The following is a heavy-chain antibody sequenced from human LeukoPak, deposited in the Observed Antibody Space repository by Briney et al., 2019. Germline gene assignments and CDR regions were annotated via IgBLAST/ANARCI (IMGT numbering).Heavy chain of an antibody. CDR1: GFTFRNYW. CDR2: MRGDGTKT. J-gene: IGHJ4*02. CDR3: ARDTVSAFDF. V-gene: IGHV3-74*03. Sequence: GGSLRLSCAASGFTFRNYWTHWVRQAPGKGLVWVSGMRGDGTKTTYADSVKGRFTISRDNAKNTLYLQMNSLRAEDTAVYYCARDTVSAFDFWGPGSLVTVSS.